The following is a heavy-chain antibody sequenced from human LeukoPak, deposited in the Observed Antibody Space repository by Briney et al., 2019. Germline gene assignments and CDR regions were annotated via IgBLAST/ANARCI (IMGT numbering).Heavy chain of an antibody. V-gene: IGHV1-2*02. Sequence: ASVKVSCKASGYTFTGYYIHWVRQAPGQGLKWMGWINPNSGGTNYAQKFQGRVTMTRDTSISTAYMELSGLRSDDTAVYYCASDSGTRGRDYWGQGTLVTVSS. D-gene: IGHD1-14*01. CDR2: INPNSGGT. CDR3: ASDSGTRGRDY. CDR1: GYTFTGYY. J-gene: IGHJ4*02.